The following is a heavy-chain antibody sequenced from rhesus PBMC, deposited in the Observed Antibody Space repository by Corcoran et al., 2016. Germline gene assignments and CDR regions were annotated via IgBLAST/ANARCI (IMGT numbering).Heavy chain of an antibody. V-gene: IGHV4-81*01. CDR1: VGSISGYY. CDR2: IDVNIAGT. CDR3: ARHNVLQTVAATGGLDS. J-gene: IGHJ6*01. Sequence: QLQLQESGPGLVKPSETLSLTCAVSVGSISGYYWSWIRQPPGKELEWIGNIDVNIAGTNYNPSLKSRVTNSKDTSKNQFSLKLSSVTAADTAVYYCARHNVLQTVAATGGLDSWGQGVVVTVSS. D-gene: IGHD4-29*01.